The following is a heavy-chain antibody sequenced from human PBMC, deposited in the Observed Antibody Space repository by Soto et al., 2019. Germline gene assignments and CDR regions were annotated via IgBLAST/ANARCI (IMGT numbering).Heavy chain of an antibody. Sequence: QIQLVQSGPEVRKPGASVKVSCKASGYTFRNYGIKWVRQAPGQGLEWVGWITAYNGNRHHAEKCQGRVKMTTDTSPRPTSMELRSRTSADTSVYYCARDAQSKAVAGDGPSDYCCQGSLVTASP. V-gene: IGHV1-18*04. CDR2: ITAYNGNR. J-gene: IGHJ4*02. CDR1: GYTFRNYG. CDR3: ARDAQSKAVAGDGPSDY. D-gene: IGHD6-19*01.